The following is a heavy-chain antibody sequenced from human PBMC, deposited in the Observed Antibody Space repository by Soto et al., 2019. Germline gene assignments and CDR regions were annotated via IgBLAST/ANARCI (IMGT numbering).Heavy chain of an antibody. CDR1: GFTFSSYS. CDR3: ARDPASRRLSYGMDV. CDR2: ISSSSSYI. V-gene: IGHV3-21*01. D-gene: IGHD2-2*01. Sequence: GGSLRLSCAASGFTFSSYSMNWVRQAPGKGLEWVSSISSSSSYIYYADSVKGRFTISRDNAKNSLYLQMNSLRAEDTAVYYCARDPASRRLSYGMDVWGQGTTVTVSS. J-gene: IGHJ6*02.